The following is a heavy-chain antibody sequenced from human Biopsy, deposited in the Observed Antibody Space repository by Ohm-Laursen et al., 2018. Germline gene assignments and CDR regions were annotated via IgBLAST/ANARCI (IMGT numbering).Heavy chain of an antibody. CDR3: AKGGYCTTTSCYMDVDY. D-gene: IGHD2-2*02. CDR1: GFSFDNHA. CDR2: ISGSGGST. J-gene: IGHJ4*02. V-gene: IGHV3-23*01. Sequence: SLRLSCTASGFSFDNHAMNWVRQAPGKGLEWVSTISGSGGSTYYADSVKGRFTISRDASKNTLYLLMNSLRAEDTAMYYCAKGGYCTTTSCYMDVDYWGQGTLVTVSS.